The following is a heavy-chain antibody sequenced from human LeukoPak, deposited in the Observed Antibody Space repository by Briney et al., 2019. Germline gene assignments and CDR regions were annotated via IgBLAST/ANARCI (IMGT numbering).Heavy chain of an antibody. D-gene: IGHD6-13*01. V-gene: IGHV4-59*12. CDR2: IYYSGST. Sequence: PSETLSLTCTVSGGSISSYYWSWIRQPPGKGLEWIGYIYYSGSTNYNPSLKSRVTISVDTSKNQFSLKLSSVTAADTAVYYCARDGIAAAGTFKEGYFDYWGQGTLVTAPS. J-gene: IGHJ4*02. CDR3: ARDGIAAAGTFKEGYFDY. CDR1: GGSISSYY.